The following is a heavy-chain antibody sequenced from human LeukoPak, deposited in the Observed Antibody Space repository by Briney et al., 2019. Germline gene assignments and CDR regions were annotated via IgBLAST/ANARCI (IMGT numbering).Heavy chain of an antibody. CDR1: GFTFSDYW. V-gene: IGHV3-74*01. CDR3: ARSQGVVVFDY. Sequence: PGGSLRLSCAASGFTFSDYWMHWVRQAPGKGLAWVSRINRDGSTTNYADSVKGRFTISRDNAKNTLYLQMNSLRAEDTAVYYCARSQGVVVFDYWGQGTLVTVSS. J-gene: IGHJ4*02. CDR2: INRDGSTT. D-gene: IGHD3-22*01.